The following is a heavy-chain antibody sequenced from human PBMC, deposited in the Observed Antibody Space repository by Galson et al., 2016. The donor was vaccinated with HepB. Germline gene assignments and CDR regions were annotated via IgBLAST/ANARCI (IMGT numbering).Heavy chain of an antibody. J-gene: IGHJ4*02. Sequence: SVKVSCKASGYTFTSYYMHWVRQAPGQGLEWMAMINPGNGNTHYAQKFQGRIPMTRDTSTSTVYMELSSLRSEDTAVYYCAREFGDCSSLECPNQHFDHWGQGGLVTVSS. CDR1: GYTFTSYY. CDR3: AREFGDCSSLECPNQHFDH. D-gene: IGHD2-2*01. CDR2: INPGNGNT. V-gene: IGHV1-46*01.